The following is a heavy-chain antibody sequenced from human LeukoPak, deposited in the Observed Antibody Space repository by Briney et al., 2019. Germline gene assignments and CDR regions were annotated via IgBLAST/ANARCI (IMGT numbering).Heavy chain of an antibody. Sequence: SETLSLTCTVSGGSISSYYWILIRQPPGKGLEWIGYIYYSGSTNYNPSLKSRVTISVDTSKNQFSLKLSSVAAADTAVYYCARLYFDWPDWYFDLWGRGSLVTASS. CDR2: IYYSGST. CDR3: ARLYFDWPDWYFDL. CDR1: GGSISSYY. J-gene: IGHJ2*01. D-gene: IGHD3-9*01. V-gene: IGHV4-59*01.